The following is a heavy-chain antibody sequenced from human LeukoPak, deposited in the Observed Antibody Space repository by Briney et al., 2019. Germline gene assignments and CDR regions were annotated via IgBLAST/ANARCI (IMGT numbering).Heavy chain of an antibody. D-gene: IGHD1-26*01. CDR1: GFSLTNSGVG. CDR3: AHGGSWGLLYFDY. CDR2: IYSNDDR. Sequence: SGPTLVKPTQTLTLTCTFSGFSLTNSGVGVGWIRQPPGKALEWLAFIYSNDDRRYSLSLKNRLTITEDTSKNQVVLTMTDMDSVDTATYYCAHGGSWGLLYFDYWGQGTLVTVSS. J-gene: IGHJ4*02. V-gene: IGHV2-5*01.